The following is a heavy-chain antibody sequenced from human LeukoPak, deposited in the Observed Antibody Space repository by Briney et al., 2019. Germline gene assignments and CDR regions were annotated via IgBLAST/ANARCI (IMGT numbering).Heavy chain of an antibody. D-gene: IGHD1-26*01. J-gene: IGHJ4*02. V-gene: IGHV3-30*02. Sequence: GGSLRLSCAASGFTFSSYGMHWVRQAPGKGLEWVAFIRYDGSNKYYADSVKGRFTISRDNSKNTLYLQMNSLRAEDTAVYYCAKDGAFSSWELAYYFDYWGQGTLVTVSS. CDR3: AKDGAFSSWELAYYFDY. CDR2: IRYDGSNK. CDR1: GFTFSSYG.